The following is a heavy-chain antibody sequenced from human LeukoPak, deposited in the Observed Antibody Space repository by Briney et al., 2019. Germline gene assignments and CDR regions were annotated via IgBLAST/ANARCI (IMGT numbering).Heavy chain of an antibody. CDR3: ARDRRYSSSWASLDY. V-gene: IGHV3-21*04. Sequence: GGSLRLSCAASGFTFSSYSMNWVRQAPGKGLKWVSSISSSSSYIYYADSVKGRFTISRDNAKNSLYLQMNSLRAEDTAVYYCARDRRYSSSWASLDYWGQGTLVTVSS. J-gene: IGHJ4*02. CDR2: ISSSSSYI. CDR1: GFTFSSYS. D-gene: IGHD6-13*01.